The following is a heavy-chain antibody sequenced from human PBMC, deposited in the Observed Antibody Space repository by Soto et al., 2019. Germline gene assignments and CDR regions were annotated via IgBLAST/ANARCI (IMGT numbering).Heavy chain of an antibody. Sequence: SLRLSCAASGFTFDDYAMHWVRQAPGKGLEWVSGISWNSGSIGYADSVKGRFTISRDNAKNSLYLQMNSLRAEDTALYYCASTYDFWSGSNWFDPWGQGTLVTASS. D-gene: IGHD3-3*01. CDR3: ASTYDFWSGSNWFDP. CDR1: GFTFDDYA. J-gene: IGHJ5*02. V-gene: IGHV3-9*01. CDR2: ISWNSGSI.